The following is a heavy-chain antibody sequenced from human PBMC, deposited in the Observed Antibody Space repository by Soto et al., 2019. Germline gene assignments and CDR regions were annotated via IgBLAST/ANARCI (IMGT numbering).Heavy chain of an antibody. V-gene: IGHV3-33*01. CDR3: ARDLADYGDYVQYYFDY. CDR2: TWYEGSNK. CDR1: GFTFSNYG. J-gene: IGHJ4*02. Sequence: QVQLVESGGGVAQPGRSLRLSCAASGFTFSNYGMHWVRQAPGKGLEWVAVTWYEGSNKYYADSVKGRFTISRDNSKNTLYLQMNSLRAEDTAVYYCARDLADYGDYVQYYFDYWGQGTLVTVSS. D-gene: IGHD4-17*01.